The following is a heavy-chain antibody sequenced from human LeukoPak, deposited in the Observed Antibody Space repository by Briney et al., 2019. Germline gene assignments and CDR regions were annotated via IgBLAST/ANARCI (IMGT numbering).Heavy chain of an antibody. J-gene: IGHJ4*02. CDR1: GFTFSNAW. CDR2: IKSKTDGGTT. V-gene: IGHV3-15*01. D-gene: IGHD3-10*01. Sequence: PGGSLRLSCAASGFTFSNAWMSWVRQAPGKGLEWVGRIKSKTDGGTTDYAAPGKGRFTISRDESKNTLYLQMNSLKPEDTAVYYCTTDDMGLLWFGELFQRDYWGQGTLVTVSS. CDR3: TTDDMGLLWFGELFQRDY.